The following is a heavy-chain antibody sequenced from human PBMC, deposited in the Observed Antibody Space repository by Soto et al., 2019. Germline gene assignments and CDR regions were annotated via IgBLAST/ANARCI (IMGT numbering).Heavy chain of an antibody. CDR3: ARVRYHDILTTQYYYYYGMDV. Sequence: EASVKVSCKASGYTFTSYYMHWVRQAPGQGLEWMGIINPSGGSTSYAQKFQGRVTMTRDTSTSTVYMELSSLRSEDTAVYYCARVRYHDILTTQYYYYYGMDVWGQGTTVTVSS. V-gene: IGHV1-46*01. CDR1: GYTFTSYY. J-gene: IGHJ6*02. D-gene: IGHD3-9*01. CDR2: INPSGGST.